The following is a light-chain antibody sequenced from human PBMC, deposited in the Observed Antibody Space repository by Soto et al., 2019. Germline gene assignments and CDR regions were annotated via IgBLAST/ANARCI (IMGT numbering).Light chain of an antibody. J-gene: IGKJ5*01. V-gene: IGKV1-39*01. CDR1: QSINNY. CDR2: SAS. CDR3: QQSLTMPIT. Sequence: DIQMTQSPASLSVSVGDRVTITWRARQSINNYLNWYLQRRGQAPKLLIRSASTLQRGVPSRFSGSGSRTEFTLTIADLQPDDFGTYYCQQSLTMPITFGHGTRLEI.